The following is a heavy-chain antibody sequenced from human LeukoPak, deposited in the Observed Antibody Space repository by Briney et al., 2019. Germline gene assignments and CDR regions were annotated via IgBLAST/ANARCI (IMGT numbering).Heavy chain of an antibody. CDR2: ISGSSSYI. V-gene: IGHV3-21*01. Sequence: PGGSLRLSCAASGFTFSSYSMNWVRQAPGKGLEWVSCISGSSSYIYSADSVKGRFTISRHNAKNSLYLQMNSLRAEDTAVYYCAREPVVLITTDAFDIWGQGTMVTVSS. CDR3: AREPVVLITTDAFDI. J-gene: IGHJ3*02. D-gene: IGHD3-22*01. CDR1: GFTFSSYS.